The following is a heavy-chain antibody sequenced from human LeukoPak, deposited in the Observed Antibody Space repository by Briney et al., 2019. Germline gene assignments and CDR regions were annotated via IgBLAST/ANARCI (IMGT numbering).Heavy chain of an antibody. CDR1: GFTFSSYS. D-gene: IGHD1-1*01. CDR2: ISSSSSTI. J-gene: IGHJ3*02. Sequence: GGSLRLSCAASGFTFSSYSMNWVRQAPGKGLEWVSYISSSSSTIYYADSVKGRFTISRDSAKNSLYLQMNSLRAEDTAVYYCARAPRLRGDAFDIWGQGTMVTVSS. V-gene: IGHV3-48*01. CDR3: ARAPRLRGDAFDI.